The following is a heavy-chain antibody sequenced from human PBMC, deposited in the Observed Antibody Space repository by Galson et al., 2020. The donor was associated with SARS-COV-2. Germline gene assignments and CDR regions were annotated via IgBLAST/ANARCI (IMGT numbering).Heavy chain of an antibody. D-gene: IGHD6-19*01. J-gene: IGHJ6*02. CDR2: IKSRSEGGTA. CDR1: GFTFSNAW. CDR3: TTAVAGTSTIAYGMDV. V-gene: IGHV3-15*07. Sequence: GESLKISCAASGFTFSNAWMNWVRQAPGKGLEWVGRIKSRSEGGTANYAAPGNGRFTISGDDSKNTLYLQINNLKTEDTAVYYCTTAVAGTSTIAYGMDVWGRGTTVTVCS.